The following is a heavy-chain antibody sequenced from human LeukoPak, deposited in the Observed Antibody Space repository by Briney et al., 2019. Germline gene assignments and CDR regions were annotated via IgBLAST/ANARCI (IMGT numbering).Heavy chain of an antibody. Sequence: GGSLRLSCAASGFTFSSYEMNWVRQAPGKGLEWVSYISSSGSTIYYADSVKGRFTISGDNAKNSLYLQMNSLRAEDTAVYYCARVRGSLLFWGQGTLVTVSS. D-gene: IGHD1-26*01. CDR3: ARVRGSLLF. CDR2: ISSSGSTI. CDR1: GFTFSSYE. V-gene: IGHV3-48*03. J-gene: IGHJ4*02.